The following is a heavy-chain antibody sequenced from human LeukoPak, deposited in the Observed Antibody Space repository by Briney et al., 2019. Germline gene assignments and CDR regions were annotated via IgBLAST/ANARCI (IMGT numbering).Heavy chain of an antibody. CDR1: GGSISSGNW. Sequence: PSGTLSLTCAVSGGSISSGNWWSWVRQPPGKGLQWIGEIFHSGSTNYNPSLKRRVTISVDNSKNQLSLTLTSVTAADTAVYYCARDFAFDIWGQGTMVTVSS. CDR3: ARDFAFDI. CDR2: IFHSGST. J-gene: IGHJ3*02. V-gene: IGHV4-4*02.